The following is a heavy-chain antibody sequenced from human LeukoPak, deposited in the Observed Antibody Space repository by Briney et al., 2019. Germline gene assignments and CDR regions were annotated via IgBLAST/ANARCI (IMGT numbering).Heavy chain of an antibody. V-gene: IGHV3-23*01. CDR3: AKDDYYDSSGPQDY. CDR2: ISGSGGST. CDR1: GFTFSSYA. J-gene: IGHJ4*02. Sequence: PGGSLRLSCAASGFTFSSYAMSWVRQAPGKGLEWVSAISGSGGSTYYADSVKGRFTISRDNSKNTLYLQMNSLRAEDTAVYYCAKDDYYDSSGPQDYWGQGTLVTVSS. D-gene: IGHD3-22*01.